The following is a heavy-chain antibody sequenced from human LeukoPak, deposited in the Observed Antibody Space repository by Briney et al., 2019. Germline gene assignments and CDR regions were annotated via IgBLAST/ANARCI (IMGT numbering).Heavy chain of an antibody. CDR1: GGTFSSYA. CDR3: ASRVGATTGYYFDY. Sequence: GASVKVSRKASGGTFSSYAISWVRQAPGQGLEWMGGIIPIFGTANYAQKFQGRVTITTDESTSTAYMELSSLRSEDTAVYYCASRVGATTGYYFDYWGQGTLVTVSS. D-gene: IGHD1-26*01. V-gene: IGHV1-69*05. CDR2: IIPIFGTA. J-gene: IGHJ4*02.